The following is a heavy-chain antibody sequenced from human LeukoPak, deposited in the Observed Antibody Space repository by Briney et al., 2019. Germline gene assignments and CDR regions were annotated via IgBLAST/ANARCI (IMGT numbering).Heavy chain of an antibody. CDR2: IYPSGST. CDR1: GGSFSGYY. CDR3: ARWNYYDNRGYSDDAFDI. V-gene: IGHV4-34*01. Sequence: SETLSLTCAVYGGSFSGYYWSWIRQPPGKGLEWIGEIYPSGSTNYNPSLKSRVTISVDKSKNHLSLKLSSVTAADTAVYYCARWNYYDNRGYSDDAFDIWGQGTMVTVSS. D-gene: IGHD3-22*01. J-gene: IGHJ3*02.